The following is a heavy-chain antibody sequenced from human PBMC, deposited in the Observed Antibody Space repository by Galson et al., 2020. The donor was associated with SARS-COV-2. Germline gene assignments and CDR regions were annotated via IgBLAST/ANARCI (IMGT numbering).Heavy chain of an antibody. J-gene: IGHJ4*02. CDR2: MGGSGGVT. V-gene: IGHV3-23*01. Sequence: GGSLRLSCSASGFTFDNYAMSWVRQAPGRGLEWVSGMGGSGGVTYYADYVKGRFTISRDDSKNTLYLQLTSLRAENTAVYYCTTDPSFYYDTRGYLFDFLGQGTLVTVSS. CDR3: TTDPSFYYDTRGYLFDF. D-gene: IGHD3-22*01. CDR1: GFTFDNYA.